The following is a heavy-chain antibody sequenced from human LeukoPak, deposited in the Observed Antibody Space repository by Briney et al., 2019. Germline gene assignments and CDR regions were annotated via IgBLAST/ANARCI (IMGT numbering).Heavy chain of an antibody. CDR2: ISSSGSTI. D-gene: IGHD3-16*01. Sequence: GGSLRLSCAASGFTFSDYHMSWIRQAPGKGLGWVSYISSSGSTIYYADSVKGRFTISRDNAKNSLYLQMDSLRAEDTAVYYCARGKRLGGVDEDYWGQGTLVTVSS. CDR3: ARGKRLGGVDEDY. CDR1: GFTFSDYH. J-gene: IGHJ4*02. V-gene: IGHV3-11*01.